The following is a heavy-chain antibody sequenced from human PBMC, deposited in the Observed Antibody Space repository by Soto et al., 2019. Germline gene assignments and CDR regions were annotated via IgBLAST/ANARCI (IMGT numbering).Heavy chain of an antibody. Sequence: EVQLVESGGGLVQPGGSLSLSCAASGFTFSTYWMHWVRHAPGKGLVWVSRINSDGSSTYYADSVKGRFTISRDNAKNTLYLQMNSLRAEDTAVYYCNNWFDPWGQGALVTVSS. CDR1: GFTFSTYW. CDR3: NNWFDP. V-gene: IGHV3-74*01. J-gene: IGHJ5*02. CDR2: INSDGSST.